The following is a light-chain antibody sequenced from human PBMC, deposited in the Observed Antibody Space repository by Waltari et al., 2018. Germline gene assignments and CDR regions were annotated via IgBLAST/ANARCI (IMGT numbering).Light chain of an antibody. CDR3: SSYTLTNPVV. CDR2: DVS. CDR1: SNDIGANDY. Sequence: QSVVTQPASVSGSPGQSISISCTGTSNDIGANDYVSWYQQHPGRAPQLVIYDVSVRPSGVSIRFSGSKSGNTAPLTISGLQAEDEALYYCSSYTLTNPVVFGGGTKLTVL. J-gene: IGLJ2*01. V-gene: IGLV2-14*03.